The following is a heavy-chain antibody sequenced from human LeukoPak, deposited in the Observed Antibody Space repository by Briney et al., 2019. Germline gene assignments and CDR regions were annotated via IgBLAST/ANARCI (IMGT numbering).Heavy chain of an antibody. J-gene: IGHJ3*02. Sequence: ASVKVSCKASGYTFTSCGISWVRQAPGQGLEWMGWISAYNGNTNYAQKLQGRVTMTTDTSTSTAYMELRSLRSDDTAVYYCARDDAIAAAASDAFDIWGQGTMVTVSS. CDR1: GYTFTSCG. CDR2: ISAYNGNT. CDR3: ARDDAIAAAASDAFDI. D-gene: IGHD6-13*01. V-gene: IGHV1-18*01.